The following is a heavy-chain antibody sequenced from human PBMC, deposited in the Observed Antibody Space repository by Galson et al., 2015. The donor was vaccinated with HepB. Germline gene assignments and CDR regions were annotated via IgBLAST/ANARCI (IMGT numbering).Heavy chain of an antibody. D-gene: IGHD5-24*01. Sequence: SLRLSCAASGFTFSSYSMNWVRQSPGQGLEWVSSITSKSSYVYYARSVKGRFTISRDNTKKSLFLQMNSLRADDTAVYYCARGGFYDNDGHKWRFDPWGQGTLVTVSS. CDR3: ARGGFYDNDGHKWRFDP. CDR2: ITSKSSYV. V-gene: IGHV3-21*01. CDR1: GFTFSSYS. J-gene: IGHJ5*02.